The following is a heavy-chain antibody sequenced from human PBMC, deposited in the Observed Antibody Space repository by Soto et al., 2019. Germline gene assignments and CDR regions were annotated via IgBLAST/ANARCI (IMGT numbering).Heavy chain of an antibody. CDR2: IYWDDDK. J-gene: IGHJ1*01. V-gene: IGHV2-5*02. CDR1: GFSLSTSGVG. CDR3: AHRGYYYDSSGYYSAAEYFQH. Sequence: SGPTLVNPTQTLTLTCTFSGFSLSTSGVGVGWIRQPPGKALEWLALIYWDDDKRYSPSLKSRLTITKDTSKNQVVLTMTNMDPVDTATYYCAHRGYYYDSSGYYSAAEYFQHWGQGTLVTVSS. D-gene: IGHD3-22*01.